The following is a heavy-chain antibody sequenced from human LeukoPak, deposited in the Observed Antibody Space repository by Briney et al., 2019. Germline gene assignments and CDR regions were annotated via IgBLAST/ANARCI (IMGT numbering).Heavy chain of an antibody. V-gene: IGHV3-64*01. Sequence: GGSLRLSCAASVFTFSSYAMHWVRQTPGKGLEYVSAISTNGGGTYYAHSVKARFTISRDNSKKKLYLQMGSLRDEDMAVYYCGRYWNGVTCYSGYDYWGQGTLVTVSS. J-gene: IGHJ4*02. CDR1: VFTFSSYA. CDR3: GRYWNGVTCYSGYDY. CDR2: ISTNGGGT. D-gene: IGHD2-15*01.